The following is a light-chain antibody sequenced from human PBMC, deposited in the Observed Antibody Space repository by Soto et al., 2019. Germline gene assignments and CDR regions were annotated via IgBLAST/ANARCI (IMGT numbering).Light chain of an antibody. V-gene: IGKV3-20*01. CDR1: QSVSSSY. Sequence: EIVLTQSPGTLSLSPGERATLSCRASQSVSSSYLAWYQQKPGQAPRLLIYGASSRATGNPDRFSGSGSGTDFTLTISRLEPEDFAVYYCQQHGSSPPYTFGQGTKLEIK. J-gene: IGKJ2*01. CDR3: QQHGSSPPYT. CDR2: GAS.